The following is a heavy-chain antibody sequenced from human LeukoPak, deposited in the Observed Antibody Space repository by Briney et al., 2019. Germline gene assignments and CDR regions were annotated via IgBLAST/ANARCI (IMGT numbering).Heavy chain of an antibody. CDR1: GFTFSSYA. CDR2: FSGSGGST. CDR3: ARDLRVRGVIIWPLGY. Sequence: GGSLRLSCAASGFTFSSYAMSWVRQAPGKGLEWVSSFSGSGGSTYYADSVKGRFTISRDNSKNTLYLQMNSLRAEDTAVYYCARDLRVRGVIIWPLGYWGQGTLVTVSS. V-gene: IGHV3-23*01. J-gene: IGHJ4*02. D-gene: IGHD3-10*01.